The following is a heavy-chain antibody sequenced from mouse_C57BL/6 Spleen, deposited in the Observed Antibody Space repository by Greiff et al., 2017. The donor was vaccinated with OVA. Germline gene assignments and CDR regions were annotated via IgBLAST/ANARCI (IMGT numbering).Heavy chain of an antibody. Sequence: VKLMESGAELVKPGASVKLSCKASGYTFTEYTIHWVKQRSGQGLEWIGWFYPGSGSIKYNEKFKDKATLTADKSSSTVYMELSRLTSEDSAVYYCARNLERGYAMDYWGQGTSVTVSS. CDR1: GYTFTEYT. J-gene: IGHJ4*01. V-gene: IGHV1-62-2*01. CDR2: FYPGSGSI. CDR3: ARNLERGYAMDY.